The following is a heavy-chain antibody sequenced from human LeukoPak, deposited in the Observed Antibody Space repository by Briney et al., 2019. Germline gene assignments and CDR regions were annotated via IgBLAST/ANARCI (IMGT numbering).Heavy chain of an antibody. Sequence: SETLSLTCTVSGGSISSYYWSWIRQPAGKGLGWIGRIYTSGSTNYNPSLKSRVTMSVDTSKNQFSLKLSSVTAADTAVYYCASYSRGGSHWGQGTLVTVSS. V-gene: IGHV4-4*07. CDR3: ASYSRGGSH. D-gene: IGHD6-13*01. J-gene: IGHJ4*02. CDR1: GGSISSYY. CDR2: IYTSGST.